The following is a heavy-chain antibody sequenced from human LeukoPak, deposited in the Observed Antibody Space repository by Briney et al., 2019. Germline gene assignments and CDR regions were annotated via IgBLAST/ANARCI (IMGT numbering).Heavy chain of an antibody. V-gene: IGHV1-69*04. CDR2: IIPTLGIA. D-gene: IGHD4-17*01. CDR1: GGTFSSYA. J-gene: IGHJ4*02. Sequence: SVKVSCKASGGTFSSYAISWVRQAPGQGLEWMGRIIPTLGIANYAQKFQGRVTITADKSTSTAYMELSSLRSEDTAVYYCASGDYGDYVDYWGQGTLVTVSS. CDR3: ASGDYGDYVDY.